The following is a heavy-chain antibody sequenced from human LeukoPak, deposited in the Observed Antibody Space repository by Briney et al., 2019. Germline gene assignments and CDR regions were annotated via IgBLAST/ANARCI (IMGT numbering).Heavy chain of an antibody. D-gene: IGHD6-19*01. V-gene: IGHV4-59*01. J-gene: IGHJ4*02. CDR1: GGSISSYY. CDR3: ARASADSSGWYGPFDY. Sequence: SETLSLTCTVSGGSISSYYWSWIRQPPGKGLEWIGYIYYSGSTNYNSSFKSRVTISVDTSKNQFSLKLSSVTAADTAVYYCARASADSSGWYGPFDYWGQGTLVTVSS. CDR2: IYYSGST.